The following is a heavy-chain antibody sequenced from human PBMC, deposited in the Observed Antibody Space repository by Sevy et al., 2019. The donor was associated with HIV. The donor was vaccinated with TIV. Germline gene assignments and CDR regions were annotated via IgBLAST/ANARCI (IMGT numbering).Heavy chain of an antibody. J-gene: IGHJ6*02. CDR1: GFTFSSYG. V-gene: IGHV3-33*01. D-gene: IGHD3-3*01. CDR2: IWYDGSNK. CDR3: ARDGESAGNYYGMDV. Sequence: GGSLRLSCAASGFTFSSYGMHWVRQAPGKGLEWVAVIWYDGSNKYYADSVKGRFTISRDNSKNTLCLQMNSLRAEDTAVYYCARDGESAGNYYGMDVWGQGTTVTVSS.